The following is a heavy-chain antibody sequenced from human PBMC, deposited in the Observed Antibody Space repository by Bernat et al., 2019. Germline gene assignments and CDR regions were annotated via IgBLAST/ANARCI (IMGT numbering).Heavy chain of an antibody. CDR1: GFTFSSYA. V-gene: IGHV3-23*01. CDR3: AKFDSSGWYRVIKGDGFDI. CDR2: ISDGSITT. J-gene: IGHJ3*02. Sequence: EVQLLESGGGLVQPGGSLRVSCAASGFTFSSYAMTWVRQAPGKGLEWVSTISDGSITTYYADSVKGRFTISRDNAKNTLYLQMNSLRAEDTAVYYCAKFDSSGWYRVIKGDGFDIWGQGTMVTVSS. D-gene: IGHD6-19*01.